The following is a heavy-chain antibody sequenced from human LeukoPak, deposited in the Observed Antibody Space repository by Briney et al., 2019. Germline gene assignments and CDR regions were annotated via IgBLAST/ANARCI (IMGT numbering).Heavy chain of an antibody. Sequence: GGSLRLSCAASGFTFNNYWMHWVRQAPGKGLVRVSRIDSDGSSTDYADSVKGRFTISRDNAKNTLYLQMNSLRAEDTAVYYCTRTYFYFDSWGQGTLVTVSS. V-gene: IGHV3-74*01. CDR2: IDSDGSST. CDR3: TRTYFYFDS. CDR1: GFTFNNYW. D-gene: IGHD2/OR15-2a*01. J-gene: IGHJ4*02.